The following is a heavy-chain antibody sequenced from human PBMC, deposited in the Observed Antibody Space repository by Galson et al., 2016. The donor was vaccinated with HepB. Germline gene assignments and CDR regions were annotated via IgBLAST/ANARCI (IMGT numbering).Heavy chain of an antibody. J-gene: IGHJ4*02. Sequence: SVKVSCKASGYTFTNYAVHWVRRAPGQRLEWMGWINAANQNTEYSQNFQGRVTITRDTSAITAYMELSSLTSEDTGVYYCARSAPRYPIDYWGQGTLVIVSS. V-gene: IGHV1-3*01. D-gene: IGHD1-1*01. CDR1: GYTFTNYA. CDR3: ARSAPRYPIDY. CDR2: INAANQNT.